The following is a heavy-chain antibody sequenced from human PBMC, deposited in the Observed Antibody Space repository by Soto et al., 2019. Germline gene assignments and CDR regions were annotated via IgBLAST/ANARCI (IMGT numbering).Heavy chain of an antibody. Sequence: EVQLLESGGGLVKPGGSLRLSCAASGFTFSKYARRWVRLAPGKGLEWVPSISATVGITDYADTVKGRFTLSRDNFQNILSLQMDSLRGDDTALYFCAKDKYTDSVRKVWFFDYWGRGTLVTVSS. V-gene: IGHV3-23*01. J-gene: IGHJ2*01. CDR2: ISATVGIT. CDR3: AKDKYTDSVRKVWFFDY. CDR1: GFTFSKYA. D-gene: IGHD2-15*01.